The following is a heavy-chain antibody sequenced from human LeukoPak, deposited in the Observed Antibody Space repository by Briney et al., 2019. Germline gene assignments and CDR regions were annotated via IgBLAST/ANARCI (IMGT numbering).Heavy chain of an antibody. CDR3: ATPHDAAGSS. CDR2: IRGDGIVK. J-gene: IGHJ5*02. V-gene: IGHV3-7*01. D-gene: IGHD6-13*01. CDR1: GFSFSTSY. Sequence: PGGSLRLSCAASGFSFSTSYMAWVRQAPGKGLEWLANIRGDGIVKHYGDPVKGRFTISRDNAKNSLYLQMTSLRAEDTAVYYCATPHDAAGSSWGQGTLVTVSS.